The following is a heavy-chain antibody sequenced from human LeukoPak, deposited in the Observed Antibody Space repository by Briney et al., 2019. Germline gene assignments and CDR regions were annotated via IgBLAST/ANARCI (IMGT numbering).Heavy chain of an antibody. D-gene: IGHD4-23*01. V-gene: IGHV4-38-2*01. Sequence: TSETLSLTCGVSGHSISSGYYWGWIRPPPGKGLEWIASIYHSGSTYYNPSLKSRVTISVDTFKNQFSLKLSSVTAADTAVYYCARHDYGGNSEVYWGQGTLVTVSS. J-gene: IGHJ4*02. CDR3: ARHDYGGNSEVY. CDR1: GHSISSGYY. CDR2: IYHSGST.